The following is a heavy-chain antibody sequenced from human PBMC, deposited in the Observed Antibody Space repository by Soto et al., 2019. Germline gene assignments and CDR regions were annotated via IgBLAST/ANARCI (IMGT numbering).Heavy chain of an antibody. D-gene: IGHD2-15*01. CDR3: ARARIGYCSGGSCSPGH. CDR2: ISYDGSNK. V-gene: IGHV3-30-3*01. J-gene: IGHJ1*01. Sequence: QVQLVESGGGVVQPGRSLRLSCAASGFTFSSYAMHWVRQAPGKGLEWVAVISYDGSNKYYADSVKGRFTISRDNSKNTLYLQRNSLRAEDTAVYYCARARIGYCSGGSCSPGHWGQGTLVTVSS. CDR1: GFTFSSYA.